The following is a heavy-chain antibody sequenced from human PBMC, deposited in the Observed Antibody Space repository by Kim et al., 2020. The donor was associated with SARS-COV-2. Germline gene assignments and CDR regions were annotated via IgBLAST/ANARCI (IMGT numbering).Heavy chain of an antibody. CDR2: ISAYNGNT. D-gene: IGHD3-10*01. CDR3: ARAVWFGELFVDAATFDP. J-gene: IGHJ5*02. Sequence: ASVKVSCKASGYTFTSYGISWVRQAPGQGLEWMGWISAYNGNTNYAQKLQGRVTMTTDTSTSTAYMELRSLRSDDTAVYYCARAVWFGELFVDAATFDPWGQGTLVTVSS. CDR1: GYTFTSYG. V-gene: IGHV1-18*01.